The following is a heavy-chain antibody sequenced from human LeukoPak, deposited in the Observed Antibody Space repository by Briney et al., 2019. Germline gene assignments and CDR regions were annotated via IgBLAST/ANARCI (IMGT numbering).Heavy chain of an antibody. CDR3: ARVQIWSAVQPPGAFDI. CDR1: GYTLTELS. Sequence: ASVKVSCKVSGYTLTELSMHWVRQAPGKGLEWMGGFDPEDGETIYAQKFQGRVTMTEDTSTDTAYMELSRLRSDDTAVYYCARVQIWSAVQPPGAFDIWGQGTMVTVSS. J-gene: IGHJ3*02. D-gene: IGHD3-3*01. V-gene: IGHV1-24*01. CDR2: FDPEDGET.